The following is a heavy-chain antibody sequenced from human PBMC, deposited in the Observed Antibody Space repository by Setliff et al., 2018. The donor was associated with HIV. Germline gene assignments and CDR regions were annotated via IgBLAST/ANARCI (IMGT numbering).Heavy chain of an antibody. Sequence: PGESLKISCKGSEYSFKDYWIAWVRQLPGKGLEWMGIIYPDDSDTRYSPSFQGQVTISADKSISTAYLQWSSLKASDTAMYYCARRTYCSSTSCYARFDPWGQGTLVTVSS. CDR3: ARRTYCSSTSCYARFDP. CDR1: EYSFKDYW. J-gene: IGHJ5*02. D-gene: IGHD2-2*01. CDR2: IYPDDSDT. V-gene: IGHV5-51*01.